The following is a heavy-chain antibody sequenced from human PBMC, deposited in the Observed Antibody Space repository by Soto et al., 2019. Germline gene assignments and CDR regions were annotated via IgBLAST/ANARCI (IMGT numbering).Heavy chain of an antibody. V-gene: IGHV3-23*01. Sequence: GGSLRLSCAASGFTFSNFAMSWVRHPPGKGLEWVSEITGSTGTTYYADSVKGRFIISSDNSKNTVHLQMNSLRAEDTAVYYCAKDTSSSPYYMDVWGKGTTVTVSS. J-gene: IGHJ6*03. CDR3: AKDTSSSPYYMDV. CDR1: GFTFSNFA. D-gene: IGHD2-2*01. CDR2: ITGSTGTT.